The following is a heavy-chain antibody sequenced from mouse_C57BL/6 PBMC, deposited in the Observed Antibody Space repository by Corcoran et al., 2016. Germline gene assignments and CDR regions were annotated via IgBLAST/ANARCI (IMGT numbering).Heavy chain of an antibody. D-gene: IGHD2-4*01. Sequence: EVQLQQSGPELVKPGASVKISCKASGYTFTDYYMNWVKQSHGKSLEWIGDINPNNGGTSYNQKFKGKATLTVDKSSSTAYMELRSLTSEDSAVYYCANIYYDYPYWGQGTTLTVSS. CDR1: GYTFTDYY. CDR2: INPNNGGT. V-gene: IGHV1-26*01. CDR3: ANIYYDYPY. J-gene: IGHJ2*01.